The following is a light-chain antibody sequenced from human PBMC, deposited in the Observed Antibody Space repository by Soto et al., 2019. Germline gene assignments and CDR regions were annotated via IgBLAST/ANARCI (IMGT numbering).Light chain of an antibody. CDR2: EVS. CDR1: SSDVGAYIF. V-gene: IGLV2-8*01. Sequence: QSALTQPPSASGSPGQSVAISCTGTSSDVGAYIFVSWYQQHPGKAPKLMIYEVSKRPSGVPDRFSGSKSGNTASLTVSGXXXXXXAXYYCSIYAGGNNVIFGGGTKLTVL. CDR3: SIYAGGNNVI. J-gene: IGLJ2*01.